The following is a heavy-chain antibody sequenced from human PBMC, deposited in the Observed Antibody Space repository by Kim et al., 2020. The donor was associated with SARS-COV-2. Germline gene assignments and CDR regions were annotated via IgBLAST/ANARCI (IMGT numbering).Heavy chain of an antibody. V-gene: IGHV4-39*01. CDR2: IFYTGRT. Sequence: SETLSLTCTVSGGSISDNSYYWGWIRQPPGEGLESIGNIFYTGRTYYNPSLKSRVTISVDTAENQFSLKLTSVTAADTAVYYCARHFPQFERYFDSSSGWYFDLWGRGTLVTVSS. J-gene: IGHJ2*01. CDR1: GGSISDNSYY. D-gene: IGHD3-9*01. CDR3: ARHFPQFERYFDSSSGWYFDL.